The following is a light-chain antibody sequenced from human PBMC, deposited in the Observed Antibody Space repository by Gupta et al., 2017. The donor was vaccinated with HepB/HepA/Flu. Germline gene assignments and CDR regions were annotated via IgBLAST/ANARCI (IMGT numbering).Light chain of an antibody. CDR1: QGISSY. V-gene: IGKV1-9*01. J-gene: IGKJ5*01. CDR2: AAS. Sequence: DIQLTQSPSFLSASVGDRVTITCRASQGISSYLDWYQQKPGKAPKLLIYAASNVQSGVPSRLSGSGTGTEFTLTISRLQPEDFANYYCQHLNSYPITFGQGTQVEIK. CDR3: QHLNSYPIT.